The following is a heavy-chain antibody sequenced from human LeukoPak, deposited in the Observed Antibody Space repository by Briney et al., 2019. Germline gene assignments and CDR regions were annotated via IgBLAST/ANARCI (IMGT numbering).Heavy chain of an antibody. CDR2: IKQDGSEK. Sequence: PGGSPRLSCAASGFTFSSYWMSWVRQAQGKGLEWVANIKQDGSEKYYVDSVKGRFTISRDNAKNSLYLQMNSLRAEDTAVYYCARDLPPWGGSYSYFDYWGQGTLVTVSS. D-gene: IGHD1-26*01. V-gene: IGHV3-7*01. CDR3: ARDLPPWGGSYSYFDY. J-gene: IGHJ4*02. CDR1: GFTFSSYW.